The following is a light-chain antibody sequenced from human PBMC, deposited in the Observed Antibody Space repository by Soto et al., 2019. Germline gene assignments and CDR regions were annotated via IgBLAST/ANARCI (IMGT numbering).Light chain of an antibody. CDR1: QSGSS. CDR3: QQGSNWPIT. J-gene: IGKJ5*01. V-gene: IGKV3-11*01. Sequence: TQAPATLSVSPGERATLSCRASQSGSSVAWHQQKPAHAPRLLLYDASTCATGVPARVSGSGSWTDFTLTSISLDAEDFAGDYSQQGSNWPITLGQGTRLEI. CDR2: DAS.